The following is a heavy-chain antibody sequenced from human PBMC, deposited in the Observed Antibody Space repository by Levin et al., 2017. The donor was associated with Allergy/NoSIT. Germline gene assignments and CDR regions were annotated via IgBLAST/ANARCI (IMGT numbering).Heavy chain of an antibody. CDR2: ISSSSRYI. CDR1: GFTFSSYT. CDR3: ASATGMATNSPMDV. V-gene: IGHV3-21*01. D-gene: IGHD5-24*01. J-gene: IGHJ6*02. Sequence: GGSLRLSCAASGFTFSSYTMNWVRQAPGKGLEWVSSISSSSRYIYYADSVKGRFTISRDNAKNSLYLQMNSLRAEDTAVYYCASATGMATNSPMDVWGQGTTVSVSS.